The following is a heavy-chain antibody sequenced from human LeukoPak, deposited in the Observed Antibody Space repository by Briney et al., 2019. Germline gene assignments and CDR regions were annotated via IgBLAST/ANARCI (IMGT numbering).Heavy chain of an antibody. CDR1: GFSFSDFW. V-gene: IGHV3-74*01. Sequence: QPGGSLRLSCAASGFSFSDFWMHWVRQTPGKGLVWVSRIRGDGYDTNYAGSVEGRFTISRDNAKHTLYLQMNSLRADDTAVYYCASDRVLGSGSHDNWGQGTLVTVSS. D-gene: IGHD3-10*01. CDR2: IRGDGYDT. J-gene: IGHJ4*02. CDR3: ASDRVLGSGSHDN.